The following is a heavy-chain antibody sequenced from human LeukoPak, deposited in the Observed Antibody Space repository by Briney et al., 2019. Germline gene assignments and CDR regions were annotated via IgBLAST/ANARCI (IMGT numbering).Heavy chain of an antibody. V-gene: IGHV4-59*01. D-gene: IGHD2-21*02. CDR3: ARDGESGDYVFDY. J-gene: IGHJ4*02. CDR1: GGSISSYY. CDR2: IYYSGST. Sequence: PSETLSLTCTVSGGSISSYYWSWIRQPPGKGLEWIGYIYYSGSTNYNPSLKSRVTISVDTSKNQFSLKLSSVTAADTAVYYCARDGESGDYVFDYWGQGTLVTVSS.